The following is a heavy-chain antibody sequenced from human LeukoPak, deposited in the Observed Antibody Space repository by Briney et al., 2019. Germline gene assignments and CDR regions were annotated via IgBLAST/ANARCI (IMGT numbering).Heavy chain of an antibody. V-gene: IGHV3-66*01. J-gene: IGHJ4*02. D-gene: IGHD1-14*01. Sequence: RAGGSLRLSCAASGFTFSNYAMTWVRQAPGKGLEWVSVIYSGGSTYYADSVKGRFTISRDNSKNTLYLQMNSLRAEDTAVYYCARDPDSSVDYWGQGTLVTVSS. CDR1: GFTFSNYA. CDR3: ARDPDSSVDY. CDR2: IYSGGST.